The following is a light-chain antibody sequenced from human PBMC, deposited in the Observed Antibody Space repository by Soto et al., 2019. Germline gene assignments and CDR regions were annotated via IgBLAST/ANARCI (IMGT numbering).Light chain of an antibody. CDR1: QSLVYSDGNTF. CDR3: TQGTHWPVT. V-gene: IGKV2-30*01. Sequence: DVVMTQSPLSLPVTLGQPASISCRSSQSLVYSDGNTFLNRFQQRPGQSPRRLIYKVSYRDSGVPGRFRGSGSGTEFTLKISRVEAEEGAVYYCTQGTHWPVTFGQGTKLEI. J-gene: IGKJ2*01. CDR2: KVS.